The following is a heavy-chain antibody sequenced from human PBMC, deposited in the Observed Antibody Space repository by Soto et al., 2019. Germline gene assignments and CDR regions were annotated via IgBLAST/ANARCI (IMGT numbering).Heavy chain of an antibody. CDR2: IIPIFGTA. Sequence: SVKVSCKASGGTFSSYAISWVRQAPGQGLEWMGGIIPIFGTANYAQKFQGRVTITADESTGTAYMELSSLRSEDTAVYYCAREGNYDSSGYYPPDAFDIWGQGTMVTVSS. CDR3: AREGNYDSSGYYPPDAFDI. J-gene: IGHJ3*02. V-gene: IGHV1-69*13. D-gene: IGHD3-22*01. CDR1: GGTFSSYA.